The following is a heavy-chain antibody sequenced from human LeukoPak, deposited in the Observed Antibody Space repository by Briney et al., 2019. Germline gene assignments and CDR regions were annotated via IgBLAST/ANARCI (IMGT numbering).Heavy chain of an antibody. J-gene: IGHJ4*02. CDR1: GYTFTGYY. CDR2: INPNSGGT. V-gene: IGHV1-2*02. D-gene: IGHD2-15*01. Sequence: GASVTVSCKASGYTFTGYYMHWVRQAPGQGLEWMGWINPNSGGTNYAQKFQGRVTMTRDASTSTVYVELSSLRSEDTAVYYCARGSVAATGYWGQGTLVTVSS. CDR3: ARGSVAATGY.